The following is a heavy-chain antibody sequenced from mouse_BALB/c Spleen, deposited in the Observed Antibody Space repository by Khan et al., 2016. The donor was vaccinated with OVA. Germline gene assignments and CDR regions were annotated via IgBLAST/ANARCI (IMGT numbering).Heavy chain of an antibody. Sequence: VQLQESGPGLVAPSQSLSITCTVSGLSLTSFGVHWVRQPPGKGLEWLGVIWAGGSTNYNSALMSRLSISKDNSKSQVFLKMNSLPTDDAAMSYCARLEDIWGQGTTLTVSS. CDR2: IWAGGST. CDR1: GLSLTSFG. J-gene: IGHJ2*01. CDR3: ARLEDI. D-gene: IGHD1-3*01. V-gene: IGHV2-9*02.